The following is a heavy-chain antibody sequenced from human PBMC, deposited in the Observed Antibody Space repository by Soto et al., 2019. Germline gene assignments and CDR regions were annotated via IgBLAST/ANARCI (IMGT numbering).Heavy chain of an antibody. D-gene: IGHD6-13*01. CDR2: IYHSGST. J-gene: IGHJ4*02. CDR1: GGSISSSNW. CDR3: ARGRGAAADYFDF. V-gene: IGHV4-4*02. Sequence: SETLSLTCAVSGGSISSSNWWSWVRQSPGKGLEWIGEIYHSGSTNYNPSLKSRVTISVDKSKNQFSLKLSSVTAEDTAVYYCARGRGAAADYFDFWGQGTLVTVSS.